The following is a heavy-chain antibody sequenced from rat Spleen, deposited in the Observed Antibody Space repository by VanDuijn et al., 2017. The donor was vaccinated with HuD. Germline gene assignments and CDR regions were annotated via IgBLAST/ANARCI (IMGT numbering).Heavy chain of an antibody. V-gene: IGHV5-25*01. J-gene: IGHJ3*01. CDR2: ISTGGDNT. CDR3: AREGGWFAY. D-gene: IGHD1-11*01. Sequence: EVQLVESGGGLVQPGRSLKLSCAASGFTFSNYYMAWVRQAPTKGLEWVAYISTGGDNTYYRDSVKGRFTISRDNAKSTLYLQMDSLRSEDTATYYCAREGGWFAYWGQGTLVTVSS. CDR1: GFTFSNYY.